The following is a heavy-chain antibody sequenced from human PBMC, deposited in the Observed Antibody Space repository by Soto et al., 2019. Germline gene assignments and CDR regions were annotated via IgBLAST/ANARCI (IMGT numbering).Heavy chain of an antibody. CDR3: ASVDDGSVLNWFDP. J-gene: IGHJ5*02. CDR2: SHYFGSA. Sequence: PSETLSLTCTFSGSSIIGSSWTWFRRPPERGLEWICYSHYFGSASYNPSLNLRLTMSIDRAKSQISMKLASVTAADAAVYYYASVDDGSVLNWFDPWGQGTLVTVSS. V-gene: IGHV4-59*12. D-gene: IGHD6-19*01. CDR1: GSSIIGSS.